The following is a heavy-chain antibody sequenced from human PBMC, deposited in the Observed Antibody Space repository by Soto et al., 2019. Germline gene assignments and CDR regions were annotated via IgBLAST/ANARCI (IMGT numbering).Heavy chain of an antibody. CDR3: ARYRTGTNPNYMEV. J-gene: IGHJ6*03. D-gene: IGHD1-7*01. V-gene: IGHV4-59*11. Sequence: QVQLQESGPGLVKPSETLSLTCTVSGGSISGHYWSWIRQPPGKGLEWIGFIYYSGSTRYHPSLKSRVTISVDTSKNQFSLRLTSVTAADTDVYYCARYRTGTNPNYMEVWGKGTTVSVSS. CDR2: IYYSGST. CDR1: GGSISGHY.